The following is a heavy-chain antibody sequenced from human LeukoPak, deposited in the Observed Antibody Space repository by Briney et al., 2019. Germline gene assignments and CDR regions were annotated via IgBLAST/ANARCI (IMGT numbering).Heavy chain of an antibody. Sequence: GGSLRLSCASSAITFSKYAMHWVRQAPGKGLEWVAFIRYDEKIKNYADSVAGRFTISRDSSKNTLYLQMNSLSVEDTALYYCAKGPYHGSAYEVEFDQWGQGTLVTVSS. D-gene: IGHD3-16*01. V-gene: IGHV3-30*02. CDR3: AKGPYHGSAYEVEFDQ. CDR1: AITFSKYA. CDR2: IRYDEKIK. J-gene: IGHJ4*02.